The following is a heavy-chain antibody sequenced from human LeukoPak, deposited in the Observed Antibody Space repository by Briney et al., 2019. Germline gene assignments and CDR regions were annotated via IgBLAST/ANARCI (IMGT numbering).Heavy chain of an antibody. CDR3: AKDFYGSGSRYFDY. V-gene: IGHV3-23*01. J-gene: IGHJ4*02. CDR1: GFTFDDYA. CDR2: ISGSGGST. D-gene: IGHD3-10*01. Sequence: PGRSLRLSCAASGFTFDDYAMHWVRQAPGKGLEWVSAISGSGGSTYYADSVKGRFTISRDNSKNTLYLQMNSLRAEDTAAYYCAKDFYGSGSRYFDYWGQGTLVTVSS.